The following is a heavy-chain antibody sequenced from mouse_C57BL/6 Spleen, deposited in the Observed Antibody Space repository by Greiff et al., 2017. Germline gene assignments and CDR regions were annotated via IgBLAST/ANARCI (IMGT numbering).Heavy chain of an antibody. CDR3: TRSRYYGSSYSAWFAY. J-gene: IGHJ3*01. CDR1: GYTFTDYE. Sequence: VQLQQSGAELVRPGASVTLSCKASGYTFTDYEMHWVKQTPVHGLEWIGAIDPETGGTAYNQKFKGKAILTADKSSSTAYMELRSLTSEDSAVYYCTRSRYYGSSYSAWFAYWGQGTLVTVSA. V-gene: IGHV1-15*01. CDR2: IDPETGGT. D-gene: IGHD1-1*01.